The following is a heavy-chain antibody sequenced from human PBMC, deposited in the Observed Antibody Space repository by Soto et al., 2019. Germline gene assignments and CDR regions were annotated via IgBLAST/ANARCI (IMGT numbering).Heavy chain of an antibody. D-gene: IGHD3-22*01. CDR1: GFTFSSYA. Sequence: EVQLLESGGGLVQPGGSLRLSCAASGFTFSSYAMSWVRQAPGKGLEWVSAISGSGGSTYYADSVKGRFTISRDNSKNTLYLQMNSLRAEDTAVYYCAKDNYYDSSGYPYAFDIWGQGTMVTVSS. CDR3: AKDNYYDSSGYPYAFDI. V-gene: IGHV3-23*01. CDR2: ISGSGGST. J-gene: IGHJ3*02.